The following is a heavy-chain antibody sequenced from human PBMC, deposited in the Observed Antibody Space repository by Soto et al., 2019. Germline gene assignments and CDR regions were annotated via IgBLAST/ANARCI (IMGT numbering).Heavy chain of an antibody. J-gene: IGHJ6*02. V-gene: IGHV3-7*05. CDR3: AKGPLCYDFWSGYYGSYYGMDV. Sequence: EVQLVESGGGLVQPGGSLRLSCAASGFTFSSYWMSWVRQAPGKGLEWVANIKQDGSEKYYVDSVKGRFTISRDNAKNSLYLQMNSLRAEDTAVYYCAKGPLCYDFWSGYYGSYYGMDVWGQGTTVTVSS. D-gene: IGHD3-3*01. CDR2: IKQDGSEK. CDR1: GFTFSSYW.